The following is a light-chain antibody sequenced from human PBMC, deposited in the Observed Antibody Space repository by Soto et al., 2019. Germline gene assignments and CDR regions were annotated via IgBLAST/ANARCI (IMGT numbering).Light chain of an antibody. CDR1: QSISSW. CDR2: KAS. J-gene: IGKJ1*01. V-gene: IGKV1-5*03. CDR3: QQYTSYPVT. Sequence: DIQMTQSPSTLSASVGDRVTITCRASQSISSWLAWYQQKPGKAPKLLIYKASSLESGVPSRFSGSGSGTEFNLTISSLQPDDFATYYCQQYTSYPVTFGQGTKVEIK.